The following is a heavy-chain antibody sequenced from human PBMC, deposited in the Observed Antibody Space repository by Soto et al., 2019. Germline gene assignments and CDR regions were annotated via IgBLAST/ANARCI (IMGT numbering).Heavy chain of an antibody. V-gene: IGHV3-30*18. Sequence: QVQLVESGGGVVQPGRSLRLSCAASGFTFSSYGMHWVRQAPGKGLEWVAVISYDGSNKYYANSVKGRFTISRDNSKNTLYLQMNSLRAEDTAVYYCAKVEWPSEGRSSRYCSGGSCPPWDYWGQGTLVTVSS. CDR3: AKVEWPSEGRSSRYCSGGSCPPWDY. CDR1: GFTFSSYG. D-gene: IGHD2-15*01. J-gene: IGHJ4*02. CDR2: ISYDGSNK.